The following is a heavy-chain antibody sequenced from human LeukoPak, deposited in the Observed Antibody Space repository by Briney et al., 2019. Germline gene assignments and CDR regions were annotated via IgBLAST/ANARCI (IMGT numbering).Heavy chain of an antibody. CDR3: ARKLYTSSPTDAFDI. J-gene: IGHJ3*02. D-gene: IGHD6-6*01. V-gene: IGHV3-48*04. Sequence: GGSLRLSCAASGFTFSSYSMNWVRQAPGKGLEWVSYISSSSSIIYYADSVKGRFTISRDNAKNTLYLQMNSLRVEDTALYYCARKLYTSSPTDAFDIWGQGTIVTVSS. CDR1: GFTFSSYS. CDR2: ISSSSSII.